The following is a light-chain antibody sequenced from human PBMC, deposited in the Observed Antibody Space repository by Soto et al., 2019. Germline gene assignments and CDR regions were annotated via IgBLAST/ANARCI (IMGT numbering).Light chain of an antibody. CDR3: QQYSSHWT. CDR2: KAS. Sequence: DIPMTQSPSTLSASVGDRVTITCRASQSISSWLAWYQQKPGKAPKLLIYKASNLESGVPSRFSGSGSGTEFTLTISSLQPDDLATYYCQQYSSHWTFGQGTKVEIK. CDR1: QSISSW. V-gene: IGKV1-5*03. J-gene: IGKJ1*01.